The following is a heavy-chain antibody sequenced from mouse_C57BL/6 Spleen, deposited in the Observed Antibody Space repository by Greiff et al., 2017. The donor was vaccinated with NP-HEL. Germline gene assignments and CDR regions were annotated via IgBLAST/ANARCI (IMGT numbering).Heavy chain of an antibody. CDR2: ISSGGSYT. J-gene: IGHJ1*03. D-gene: IGHD1-1*01. CDR3: ARPPITTVGNWYFDV. V-gene: IGHV5-6*02. Sequence: DVKLQESGGDLVKPGGSLKLSCAASGFTFSSYGMSWVRQTPDKRLEWVATISSGGSYTYYPDSVKGRFTISRDNAKNTLYLQMSSLKSEDTAMYYCARPPITTVGNWYFDVWGTGTTVTVSS. CDR1: GFTFSSYG.